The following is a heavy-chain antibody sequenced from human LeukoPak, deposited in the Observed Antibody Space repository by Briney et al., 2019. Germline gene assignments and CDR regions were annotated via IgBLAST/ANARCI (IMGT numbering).Heavy chain of an antibody. V-gene: IGHV1-18*01. D-gene: IGHD3-10*01. CDR2: ISAYNDNT. CDR3: AIWFGELLPDY. CDR1: GYTFTTYG. Sequence: GASVKVSCKVYGYTFTTYGISWVRQAPGQGLEWMGWISAYNDNTKYAQKFQGRVTMTTDTATSIAYMELRNLRSDDTAVYYCAIWFGELLPDYWGQGTLVTVSS. J-gene: IGHJ4*02.